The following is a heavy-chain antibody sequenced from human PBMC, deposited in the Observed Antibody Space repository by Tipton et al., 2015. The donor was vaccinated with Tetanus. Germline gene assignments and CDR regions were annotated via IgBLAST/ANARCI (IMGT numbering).Heavy chain of an antibody. D-gene: IGHD4-17*01. CDR3: ARGKHTVTFDY. Sequence: TLSLTCTVSGGSISGSTYYWGWIRQPPGKGLEWIGSIYYSGNTYYNPALKSRVTISVDTSKNQFSLKLSSVTAADTAVYYCARGKHTVTFDYWGQGTLVTVSS. V-gene: IGHV4-39*01. CDR1: GGSISGSTYY. J-gene: IGHJ4*02. CDR2: IYYSGNT.